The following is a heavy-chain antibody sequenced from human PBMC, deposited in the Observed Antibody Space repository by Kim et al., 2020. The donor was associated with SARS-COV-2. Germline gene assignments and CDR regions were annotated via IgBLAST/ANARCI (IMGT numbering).Heavy chain of an antibody. CDR2: ISGSGGST. D-gene: IGHD2-21*02. J-gene: IGHJ4*02. V-gene: IGHV3-23*01. CDR3: AKDPYFVVVTAIVDY. Sequence: GGSLRLSCAASGFTFSSYAMSWVRQAPGKGLEWGSAISGSGGSTYYADSVKGRFTISRDNSKNTLYLQMNSLRAEDTAVYYCAKDPYFVVVTAIVDYWGQGTLVTVSS. CDR1: GFTFSSYA.